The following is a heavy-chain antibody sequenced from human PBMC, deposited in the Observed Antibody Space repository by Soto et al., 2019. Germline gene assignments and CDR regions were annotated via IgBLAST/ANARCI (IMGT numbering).Heavy chain of an antibody. CDR1: GFTFSMYW. CDR3: AKDARSADYDFWSGYLYYYYGMDV. D-gene: IGHD3-3*01. CDR2: INDDGIST. J-gene: IGHJ6*02. Sequence: PGGSLRLSCAASGFTFSMYWMHWVRQVPGKGPEWVSRINDDGISTNYADSVKGRFTISRDNAKNTLYLQMNSLRAEDTAVYYCAKDARSADYDFWSGYLYYYYGMDVWGQGTTVTVSS. V-gene: IGHV3-74*01.